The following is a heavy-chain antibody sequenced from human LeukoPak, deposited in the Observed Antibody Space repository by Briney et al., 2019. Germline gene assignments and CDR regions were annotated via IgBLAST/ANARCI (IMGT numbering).Heavy chain of an antibody. CDR1: GGSISSYY. V-gene: IGHV4-59*12. D-gene: IGHD4-23*01. CDR3: ARGSDYGGKGVDY. CDR2: IYYSGST. Sequence: SETLSLTCTVSGGSISSYYWSWIRQPPGKGLEWIGYIYYSGSTNYNPSLKSRVTISVDTSKNQFSLKLSSVTAADTAVYYCARGSDYGGKGVDYWGQGTLVTVSS. J-gene: IGHJ4*02.